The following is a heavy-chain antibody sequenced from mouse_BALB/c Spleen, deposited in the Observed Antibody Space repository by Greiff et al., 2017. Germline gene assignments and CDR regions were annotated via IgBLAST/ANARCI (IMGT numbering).Heavy chain of an antibody. D-gene: IGHD1-1*01. J-gene: IGHJ2*01. CDR3: ARADYYYLYFDY. CDR2: ISDGGSYT. V-gene: IGHV5-4*02. Sequence: EVQLQQSGGGLVKPGGSLKLSCAASGFTFSDYYMYWVRQTPEKRLEWVATISDGGSYTYYPDSVKGRFTISRDNAKNNLYLQMSSLKSEDTAMYYCARADYYYLYFDYWGQGTTLTVSS. CDR1: GFTFSDYY.